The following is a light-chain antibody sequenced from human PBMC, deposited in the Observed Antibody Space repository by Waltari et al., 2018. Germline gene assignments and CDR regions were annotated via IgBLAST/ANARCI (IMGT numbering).Light chain of an antibody. V-gene: IGLV1-40*01. CDR3: QSYDSRLSGWV. J-gene: IGLJ3*02. CDR2: GNT. CDR1: SSNIGAGYD. Sequence: QSVLTQPPSVSGAPGQRVTISCTGSSSNIGAGYDIHWYQQLPGTAPKLLIYGNTNRPSGVPDLFSGSKSATSASLAITGLQAEDEADYYCQSYDSRLSGWVFGGGTRLTVL.